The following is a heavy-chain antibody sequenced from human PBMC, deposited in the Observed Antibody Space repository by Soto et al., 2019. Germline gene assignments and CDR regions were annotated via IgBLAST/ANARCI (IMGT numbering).Heavy chain of an antibody. J-gene: IGHJ4*02. CDR1: GFTFSSYA. CDR3: AKSLSEYRSGWFEFARFDY. D-gene: IGHD6-19*01. V-gene: IGHV3-23*01. CDR2: ISGSGSST. Sequence: EVQLLASGGGLVQPGGSLRLSCAASGFTFSSYAMNWVRQAPGKGLEWVSTISGSGSSTYYAASVKGRFTISRDISKNTGYLQMNSLTAEDTAVYYSAKSLSEYRSGWFEFARFDYWGQRGLVTVSS.